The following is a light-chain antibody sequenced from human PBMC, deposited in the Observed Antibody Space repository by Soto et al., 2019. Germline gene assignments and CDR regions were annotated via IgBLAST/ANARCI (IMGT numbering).Light chain of an antibody. CDR1: QSVNNN. V-gene: IGKV3-11*01. CDR2: DAV. J-gene: IGKJ4*01. Sequence: EIVLTQSPATLSLSPGERATLSCRASQSVNNNVAWYQQRPGQPPRLLIYDAVYRPTGIPARFSGSESGTDSTLTISSLESEDFAVYYCQHRSNWPVLTFGGGTRVEIK. CDR3: QHRSNWPVLT.